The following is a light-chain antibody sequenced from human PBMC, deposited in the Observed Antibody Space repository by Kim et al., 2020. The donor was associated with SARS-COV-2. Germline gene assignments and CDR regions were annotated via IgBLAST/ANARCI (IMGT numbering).Light chain of an antibody. CDR3: ASYTSTTSYV. CDR1: STDVGDYNH. V-gene: IGLV2-14*04. CDR2: DVN. Sequence: GQSLTISCTGTSTDVGDYNHVSWYQQYPGKVPKLMIYDVNKRPSRISARFSGSKSGNTASLTISGLQAEDEADYYCASYTSTTSYVFGTGTKVTVL. J-gene: IGLJ1*01.